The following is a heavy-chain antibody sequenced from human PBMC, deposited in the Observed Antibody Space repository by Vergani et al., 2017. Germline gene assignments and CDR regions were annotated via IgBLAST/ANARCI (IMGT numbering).Heavy chain of an antibody. D-gene: IGHD2-15*01. J-gene: IGHJ5*02. CDR3: AGGDCSGGSCYSTAYGFDP. V-gene: IGHV1-2*02. CDR1: GYTFTGYY. CDR2: INPNSGGT. Sequence: QVQLVQSGAEVKKPGASVKVSCKASGYTFTGYYMHWVRQAPGQGLEWMGWINPNSGGTNYAQKFQGRVTMTRDTSISTAYMELSRLRSDDTAVYYCAGGDCSGGSCYSTAYGFDPWGQGTLVTVSS.